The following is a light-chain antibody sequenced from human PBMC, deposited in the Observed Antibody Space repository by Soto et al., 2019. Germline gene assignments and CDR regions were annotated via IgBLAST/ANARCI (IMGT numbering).Light chain of an antibody. V-gene: IGKV1-33*01. CDR3: QQYYSFLWT. CDR2: GAS. CDR1: QDISKF. J-gene: IGKJ1*01. Sequence: DIQMTQSPSSLSAFVGDRVTITCQASQDISKFLNWYQHKPGKAPKLLIYGASTLQSGVPSRFSGSGSGTNFTLTISGLQSEDLATYYCQQYYSFLWTFGQGTKVDIK.